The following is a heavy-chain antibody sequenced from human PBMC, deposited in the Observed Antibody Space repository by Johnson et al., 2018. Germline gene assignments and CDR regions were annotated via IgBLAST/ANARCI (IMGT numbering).Heavy chain of an antibody. Sequence: QVQLQESGPGLVKPSETLSLTCTVSGGSISSYYWSWIRQPPGKGLEWIGYIYYSGSTNYNPSLRSRVTISVDTSKNQFSLKLSSVTAADTAGYYCAKGDYSQPAYMDVWGKGTAVTVSS. CDR1: GGSISSYY. CDR3: AKGDYSQPAYMDV. CDR2: IYYSGST. J-gene: IGHJ6*03. D-gene: IGHD4-11*01. V-gene: IGHV4-59*01.